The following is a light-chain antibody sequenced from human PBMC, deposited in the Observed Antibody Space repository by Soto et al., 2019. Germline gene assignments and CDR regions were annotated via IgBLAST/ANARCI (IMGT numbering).Light chain of an antibody. V-gene: IGKV3-15*01. CDR3: QQYKIWPPFT. CDR1: QSVSSN. J-gene: IGKJ4*01. CDR2: GAS. Sequence: EIVMTQSPATLSVSPGERATLSCRASQSVSSNLAWYQQKPGQAPRLLIYGASTRATDIPASFSGSGSGTEFTLSFSSLVAEYLAVYYCQQYKIWPPFTFCGGTKLEI.